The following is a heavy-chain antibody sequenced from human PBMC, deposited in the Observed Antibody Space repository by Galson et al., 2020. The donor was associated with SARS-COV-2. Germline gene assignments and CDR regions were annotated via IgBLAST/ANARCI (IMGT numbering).Heavy chain of an antibody. CDR1: GFTFSSYA. Sequence: GESLTISCAASGFTFSSYAMHWVRQAPGKGLEWVAVISYDGSNKYYADSVKGRFTISRDNSKNTLYLQMNSLRAEDTAVYYCRGWLVNFDYWGQGTLVTVSS. D-gene: IGHD5-12*01. CDR2: ISYDGSNK. V-gene: IGHV3-30*04. CDR3: RGWLVNFDY. J-gene: IGHJ4*02.